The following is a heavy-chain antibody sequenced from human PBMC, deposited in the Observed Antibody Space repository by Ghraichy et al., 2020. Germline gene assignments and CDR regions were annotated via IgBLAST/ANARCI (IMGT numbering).Heavy chain of an antibody. CDR1: GGSISSYY. V-gene: IGHV4-59*01. CDR3: ARESLLGASSGWYIDY. Sequence: SETLSLTCTVSGGSISSYYWSWIRQPPGKGLEWIGYIYYSGSTNYNPSLKSRVTISVDTSKNQFSLKLSSVTAADTAVYYCARESLLGASSGWYIDYWGQGTLVTVSS. CDR2: IYYSGST. D-gene: IGHD6-19*01. J-gene: IGHJ4*02.